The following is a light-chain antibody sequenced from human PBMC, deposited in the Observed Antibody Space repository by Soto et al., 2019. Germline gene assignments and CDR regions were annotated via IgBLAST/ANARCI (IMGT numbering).Light chain of an antibody. CDR2: LGS. J-gene: IGKJ1*01. V-gene: IGKV2-28*01. CDR3: MQPLQSWT. CDR1: QILLHSNGYNY. Sequence: EIVMTQSPLSLPVTPGEPSSISCSSSQILLHSNGYNYLDWYLQKPGQSPQLLIYLGSNRASGVPDRFSGSGSGTDFTLKISRVEAEDVGVYYCMQPLQSWTFGQGTKVDIK.